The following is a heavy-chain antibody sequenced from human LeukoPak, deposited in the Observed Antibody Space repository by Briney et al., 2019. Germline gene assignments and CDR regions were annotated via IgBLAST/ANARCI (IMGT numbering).Heavy chain of an antibody. CDR3: ASIVVPAAIFEFDY. CDR1: GGTFSSYA. J-gene: IGHJ4*02. CDR2: IIPIFGTA. V-gene: IGHV1-69*13. D-gene: IGHD2-2*01. Sequence: ASVKVSCKASGGTFSSYAISWVRQAPGQGLEWMGGIIPIFGTANYAQKFQGRVTITADESTSTAYMELSSLRSEDTAGCYCASIVVPAAIFEFDYWGQGTLATVSS.